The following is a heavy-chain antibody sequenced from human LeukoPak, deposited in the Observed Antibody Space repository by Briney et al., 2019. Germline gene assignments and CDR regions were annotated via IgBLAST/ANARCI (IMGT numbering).Heavy chain of an antibody. CDR3: ARAPDAFDI. CDR2: VYYTGST. J-gene: IGHJ3*02. Sequence: SETLSLTCTVSSGSISSYYWSWIRQPPGKGLEWIGYVYYTGSTNYNPSLKSRVTMFEDKSKNQFSLRLYSVTVADTAVYYCARAPDAFDIWGQGTMVTVSS. V-gene: IGHV4-59*08. CDR1: SGSISSYY.